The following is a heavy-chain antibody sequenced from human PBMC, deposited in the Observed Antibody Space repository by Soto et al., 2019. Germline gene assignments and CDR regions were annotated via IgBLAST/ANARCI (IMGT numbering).Heavy chain of an antibody. CDR3: ARPVYKYSSSWYAEYFQH. CDR2: IYPGDSDT. D-gene: IGHD6-13*01. J-gene: IGHJ1*01. Sequence: GESLKISCKGSGYSFTSYWIGWVRQMPGKGLEWMGFIYPGDSDTRYSPSFQGQATISADKSTSTAYLQWSSLKASDAAMYYCARPVYKYSSSWYAEYFQHWGQGTLVTVSS. CDR1: GYSFTSYW. V-gene: IGHV5-51*01.